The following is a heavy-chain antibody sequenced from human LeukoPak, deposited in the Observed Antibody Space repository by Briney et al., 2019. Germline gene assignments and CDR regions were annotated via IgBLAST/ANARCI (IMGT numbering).Heavy chain of an antibody. CDR2: IEPSDSYT. Sequence: GESLRISCKGSGYSFTSYWISWVRQMPGKGLEWRGRIEPSDSYTNYGPSFQGHVTISADKSISTAYLQWSSLKASDTAMYYCARPAVPAAIDYYYGMDVWGKGTTVTVSS. D-gene: IGHD2-2*01. J-gene: IGHJ6*04. CDR3: ARPAVPAAIDYYYGMDV. CDR1: GYSFTSYW. V-gene: IGHV5-10-1*01.